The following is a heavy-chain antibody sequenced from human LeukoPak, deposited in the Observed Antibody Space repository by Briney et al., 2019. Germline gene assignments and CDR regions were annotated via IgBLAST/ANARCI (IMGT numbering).Heavy chain of an antibody. J-gene: IGHJ4*02. CDR1: GVSLSRYY. CDR2: IQTSGST. V-gene: IGHV4-4*07. D-gene: IGHD4-23*01. Sequence: SETLSLTCTVSGVSLSRYYWSWIRHPAAKGLQWIGRIQTSGSTNYNPSLESRIIMSVDTSKNQFSLKLTSVTAADTAVYYCAGDHQDYGANSALWYWGQGTLVIVSS. CDR3: AGDHQDYGANSALWY.